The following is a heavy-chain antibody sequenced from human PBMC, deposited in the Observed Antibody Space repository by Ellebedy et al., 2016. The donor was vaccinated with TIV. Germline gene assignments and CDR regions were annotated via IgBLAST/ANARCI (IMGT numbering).Heavy chain of an antibody. D-gene: IGHD1-26*01. V-gene: IGHV4-61*01. CDR2: IYYSGST. J-gene: IGHJ4*02. CDR1: GGSVSSGSYY. Sequence: SETLSLXXAVSGGSVSSGSYYWSWIRQPPGKGLEWFGFIYYSGSTNYNPSLKSRVTISVDTSKNQFSLKLSSVTAADTAVYYCARSVGATDYWGQGTLVTVSP. CDR3: ARSVGATDY.